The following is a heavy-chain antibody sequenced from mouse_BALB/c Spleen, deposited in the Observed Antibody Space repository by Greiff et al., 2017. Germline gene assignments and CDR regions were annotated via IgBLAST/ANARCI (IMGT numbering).Heavy chain of an antibody. CDR2: LSSGSSTI. Sequence: EVQVVESGGGLVQPGGSRKLSCAASGFTFSIFGMHWVRQAPEKGLEWVAYLSSGSSTIYYADTVKGRFTISRDNPKNTLFLQMTSLRSEDTAMYYCARSGNYYAMDYWGQGTAVTVSS. D-gene: IGHD2-1*01. V-gene: IGHV5-17*02. CDR1: GFTFSIFG. CDR3: ARSGNYYAMDY. J-gene: IGHJ4*01.